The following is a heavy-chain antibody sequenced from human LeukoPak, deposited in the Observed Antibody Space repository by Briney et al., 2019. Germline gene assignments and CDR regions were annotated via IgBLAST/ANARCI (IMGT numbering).Heavy chain of an antibody. D-gene: IGHD3-22*01. CDR2: IHPNTGGT. CDR3: ASTRAYDTSGYYFY. CDR1: GYTFTGHY. V-gene: IGHV1-2*02. J-gene: IGHJ4*02. Sequence: ASVKVSCKASGYTFTGHYIHWVRQAPGQGLEWMGWIHPNTGGTKYAQKFQGRVTMTRDTSSSTAYMELSSLRSADTAVYYCASTRAYDTSGYYFYWGQGTLVTVSS.